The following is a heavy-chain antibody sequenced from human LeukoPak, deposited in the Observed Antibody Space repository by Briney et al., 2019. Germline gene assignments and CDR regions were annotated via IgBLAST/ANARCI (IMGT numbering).Heavy chain of an antibody. Sequence: GGSLRLSCAASGFSFSSYEMNWVRQAPGKGLEWVSYISSSGSTIYYADSVKGRFTISRDNAKNSLYLQMNSLRAEDTAVYYCAREVAARPFDYWGQGTLVTV. V-gene: IGHV3-48*03. CDR3: AREVAARPFDY. D-gene: IGHD6-6*01. J-gene: IGHJ4*02. CDR2: ISSSGSTI. CDR1: GFSFSSYE.